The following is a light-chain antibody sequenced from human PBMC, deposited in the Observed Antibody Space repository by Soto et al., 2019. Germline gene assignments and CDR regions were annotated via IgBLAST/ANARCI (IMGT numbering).Light chain of an antibody. Sequence: ETVLTQSPGTLSLSPGERATLSCRASQSVSSSYLAWYQQKPGQAPRLLIYGASSRATGIPDRFSGSGSGTDFTLTISRLEPEDFAVYYCLLDFRYFWAFGQGTKVDIK. CDR2: GAS. CDR1: QSVSSSY. J-gene: IGKJ1*01. CDR3: LLDFRYFWA. V-gene: IGKV3-20*01.